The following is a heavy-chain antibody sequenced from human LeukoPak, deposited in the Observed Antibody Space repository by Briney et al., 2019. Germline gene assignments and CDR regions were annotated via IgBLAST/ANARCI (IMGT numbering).Heavy chain of an antibody. CDR1: GFTFSSYR. Sequence: GGSLRLSCAASGFTFSSYRMHWVRQAPGKGLVWVSRINSDGSSTSYADSVKGRFTISRDNAKNTLYLQMNSLRAEDTAVYYCAVSEYYYDSSGYYGTFDIWGQGTMVTVSS. J-gene: IGHJ3*02. CDR2: INSDGSST. D-gene: IGHD3-22*01. CDR3: AVSEYYYDSSGYYGTFDI. V-gene: IGHV3-74*01.